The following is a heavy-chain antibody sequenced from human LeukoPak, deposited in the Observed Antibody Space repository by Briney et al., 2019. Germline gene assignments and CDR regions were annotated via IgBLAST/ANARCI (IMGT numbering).Heavy chain of an antibody. D-gene: IGHD4-23*01. Sequence: ASLRLSCAASGFTFSTYSLNCVRQAPGRGLEWLSHITITGTLYYADSVKGRFTVSRDNAENSLYLQMNSLRAEGTAVYYCASDYGGINRDYWGQGTLVTVSS. CDR1: GFTFSTYS. CDR3: ASDYGGINRDY. CDR2: ITITGTL. V-gene: IGHV3-48*01. J-gene: IGHJ4*02.